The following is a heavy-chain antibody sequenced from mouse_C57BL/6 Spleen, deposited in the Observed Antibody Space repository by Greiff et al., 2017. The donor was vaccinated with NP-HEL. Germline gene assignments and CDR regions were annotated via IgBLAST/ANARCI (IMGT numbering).Heavy chain of an antibody. Sequence: EVMLVESGGGLVKPGGSLKLSCAASGFTFSSYAMSWVRPTPEKRLEWVATISDGGSYTYYPDNVKGRFTISRDNAKNNLYLQMSHLKSEDTAMYYCARDRSLDYWGQGTSVTVSS. CDR3: ARDRSLDY. V-gene: IGHV5-4*01. CDR2: ISDGGSYT. J-gene: IGHJ4*01. CDR1: GFTFSSYA.